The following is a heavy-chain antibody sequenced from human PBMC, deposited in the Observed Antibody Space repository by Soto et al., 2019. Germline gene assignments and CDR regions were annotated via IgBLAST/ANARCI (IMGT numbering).Heavy chain of an antibody. J-gene: IGHJ4*02. D-gene: IGHD2-21*01. CDR1: GITFSNYG. CDR2: IWYDGRDK. CDR3: LSGDGYVDN. V-gene: IGHV3-33*01. Sequence: QVQLVESGGGVVQPGRSLRLSCAASGITFSNYGTHWVRQAPGKGLEWVAVIWYDGRDKYYADSVKGRFTISRDNSKNSLYLHMNSLTAADTAVYYCLSGDGYVDNWGQGTLVTVSS.